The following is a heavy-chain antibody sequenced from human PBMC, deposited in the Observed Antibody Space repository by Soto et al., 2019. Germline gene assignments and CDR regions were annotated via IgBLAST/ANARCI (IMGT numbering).Heavy chain of an antibody. J-gene: IGHJ4*02. CDR1: IGSFMGYY. CDR3: ASLNGGRFLDKGDY. D-gene: IGHD3-3*01. Sequence: QVQLHQWGAGLLKPSETLSLTCGVYIGSFMGYYWTWVRQPPGKGLEWIGDINHFGSPNYNPSLKSRVAISIDTSKHQFSLSLRSLTAADTAVYYCASLNGGRFLDKGDYWGQGILVTVSS. V-gene: IGHV4-34*01. CDR2: INHFGSP.